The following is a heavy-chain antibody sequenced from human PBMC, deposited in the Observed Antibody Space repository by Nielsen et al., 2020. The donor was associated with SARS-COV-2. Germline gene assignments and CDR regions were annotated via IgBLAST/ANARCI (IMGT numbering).Heavy chain of an antibody. D-gene: IGHD6-19*01. CDR2: VNAGNGNT. Sequence: ASVKVSCKVSGYTLTELSMHWVRQATGQGLEWMGWVNAGNGNTKYSQKFQGRVTITRDTSASTAYMELSSLRSEDTAMYYCATERQYSSAGVFDYWGQGTLVTVSS. CDR1: GYTLTELS. CDR3: ATERQYSSAGVFDY. V-gene: IGHV1-3*01. J-gene: IGHJ4*02.